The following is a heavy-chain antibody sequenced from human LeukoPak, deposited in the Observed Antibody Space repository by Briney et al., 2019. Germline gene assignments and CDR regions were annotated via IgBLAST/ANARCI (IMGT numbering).Heavy chain of an antibody. D-gene: IGHD6-19*01. CDR2: IRGKAYGGTT. Sequence: GGSLRLSCTASGFSFDDYAMTWVRQAPGGGLEWVGFIRGKAYGGTTEYAASVQGRLTISRDDSKRIAYLQMNSLKSEDTAMYYCSRSISGNGWKYYFDHWGPGTRLTVSS. CDR3: SRSISGNGWKYYFDH. CDR1: GFSFDDYA. J-gene: IGHJ4*02. V-gene: IGHV3-49*04.